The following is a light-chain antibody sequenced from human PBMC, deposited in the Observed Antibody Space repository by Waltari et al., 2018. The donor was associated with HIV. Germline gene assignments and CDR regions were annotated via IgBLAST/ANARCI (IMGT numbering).Light chain of an antibody. V-gene: IGLV2-14*03. Sequence: QSALSQPASVSASPGQSVAISCSGSASDIARFNSVSWYHQHPDKTPRRILFRVNNRPSGVSDRFSGSKSGTTASLTISTVETDDEADYYCDSYTVNSTGVFGSGTKLTVL. CDR3: DSYTVNSTGV. CDR2: RVN. CDR1: ASDIARFNS. J-gene: IGLJ1*01.